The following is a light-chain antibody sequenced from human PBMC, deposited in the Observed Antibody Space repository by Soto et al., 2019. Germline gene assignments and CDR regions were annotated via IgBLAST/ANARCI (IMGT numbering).Light chain of an antibody. CDR1: QSINSD. V-gene: IGKV3-11*01. CDR3: HQRSNWPPLT. Sequence: EIVMTQSPATLSVSPGERTRLSCRASQSINSDVAWYQQKPGXAPMLLIYDASNRATGIPARFSGSGYGTHITLTISSLEPEDFAVYYCHQRSNWPPLTFGGGTKVDIK. J-gene: IGKJ4*01. CDR2: DAS.